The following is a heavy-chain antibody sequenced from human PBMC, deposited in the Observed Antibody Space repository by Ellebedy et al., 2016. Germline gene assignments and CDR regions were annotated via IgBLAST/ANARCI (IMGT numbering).Heavy chain of an antibody. CDR3: ARDKNTGYIDY. J-gene: IGHJ4*02. V-gene: IGHV3-33*01. Sequence: GESLKISCAVSGFTFSRSGMHWVRQAPGKGLEWVAIIWLDGSKEYYADSVKGRFTISRDNSKNTLYMQMNSLRAEDTAVYYCARDKNTGYIDYWGQGALVTVSS. CDR1: GFTFSRSG. D-gene: IGHD2-8*02. CDR2: IWLDGSKE.